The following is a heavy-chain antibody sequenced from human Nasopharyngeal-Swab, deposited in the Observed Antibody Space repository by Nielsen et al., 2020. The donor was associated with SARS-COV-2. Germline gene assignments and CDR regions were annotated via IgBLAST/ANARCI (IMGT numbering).Heavy chain of an antibody. CDR3: ARPGDIAVAGDDWCFDL. D-gene: IGHD6-19*01. Sequence: VRQMPGKGLEWMGIIYPGDSNTKYGPSFQGQVTISVDKSINTAYLQWSSLKASDTAMYYCARPGDIAVAGDDWCFDLWGRGTLVTVSS. V-gene: IGHV5-51*01. J-gene: IGHJ2*01. CDR2: IYPGDSNT.